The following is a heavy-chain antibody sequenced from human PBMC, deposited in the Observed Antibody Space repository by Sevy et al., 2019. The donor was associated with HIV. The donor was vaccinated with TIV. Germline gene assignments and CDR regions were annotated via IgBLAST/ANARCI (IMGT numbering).Heavy chain of an antibody. Sequence: GGSLRLSCAASGFTFKSYWMTWVRQAPGKGLEWVANINQDGSEKYYSDSLKGRFSISRDNSKNSVHLQMNTLRAEDTAVNYCAREGSAYDTYYYHYAMDVWGQGTTVTVSS. CDR1: GFTFKSYW. CDR3: AREGSAYDTYYYHYAMDV. V-gene: IGHV3-7*01. J-gene: IGHJ6*02. CDR2: INQDGSEK. D-gene: IGHD5-12*01.